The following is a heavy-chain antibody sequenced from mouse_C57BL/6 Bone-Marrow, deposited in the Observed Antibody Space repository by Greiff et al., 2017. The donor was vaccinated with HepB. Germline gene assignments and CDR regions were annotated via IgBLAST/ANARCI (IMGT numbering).Heavy chain of an antibody. CDR3: ARSPFYDYGSLDY. CDR1: GYAFSSSW. Sequence: QVQLKESGPELVKPGASVKISCKASGYAFSSSWMNWVKQRPGKGLEWIGRIYPGDGDTNYNGKFKGKATLTADKSSSTAYMQLSSLTSEDSAVYFCARSPFYDYGSLDYWGQGTTLTVSS. J-gene: IGHJ2*01. D-gene: IGHD1-1*01. V-gene: IGHV1-82*01. CDR2: IYPGDGDT.